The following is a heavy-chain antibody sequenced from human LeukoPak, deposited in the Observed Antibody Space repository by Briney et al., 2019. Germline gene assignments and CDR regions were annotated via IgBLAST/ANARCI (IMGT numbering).Heavy chain of an antibody. J-gene: IGHJ4*02. CDR2: IYSGDYT. CDR1: GFSVTYYY. V-gene: IGHV3-53*01. Sequence: GGSLRLSCAASGFSVTYYYMTWVRQAPGKGLEWVSVIYSGDYTHYADSVEGRFTISRDNSKNTLYLQMNGLRVEDTAVYYCTRGVPASSTYYYDYWGQGTLVTVSS. CDR3: TRGVPASSTYYYDY. D-gene: IGHD6-13*01.